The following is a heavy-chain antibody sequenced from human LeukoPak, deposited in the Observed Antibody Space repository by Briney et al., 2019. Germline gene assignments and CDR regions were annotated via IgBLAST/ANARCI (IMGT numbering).Heavy chain of an antibody. J-gene: IGHJ4*02. CDR2: IYYSGST. V-gene: IGHV4-59*01. D-gene: IGHD1-26*01. CDR3: ARGSTHFDY. CDR1: GGSFSDYY. Sequence: SETLSLTCAVYGGSFSDYYWSWIRQPPGKGLEWIGYIYYSGSTNYNPSLKSRVTISVDTSKNQFSLKLSSVTAADTAVYYCARGSTHFDYWGQGTLVTVSS.